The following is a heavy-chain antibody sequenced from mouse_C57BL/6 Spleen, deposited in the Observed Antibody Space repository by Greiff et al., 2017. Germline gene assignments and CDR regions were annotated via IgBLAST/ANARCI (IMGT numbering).Heavy chain of an antibody. CDR3: ARFPLYGSRYWYFDV. CDR1: GYTFTDYN. J-gene: IGHJ1*03. Sequence: EVQLQQSGPELVKPGASVKIPCKASGYTFTDYNMDWVKQSHGKSLEWIGDINPNNGGTIYNQKFKGKATLTVDKSSSTAYMELRSLTSEDTAVYYCARFPLYGSRYWYFDVWGTGTTVTVSS. V-gene: IGHV1-18*01. CDR2: INPNNGGT. D-gene: IGHD1-1*01.